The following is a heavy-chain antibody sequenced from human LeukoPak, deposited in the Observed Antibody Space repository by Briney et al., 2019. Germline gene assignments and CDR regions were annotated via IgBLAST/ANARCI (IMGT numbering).Heavy chain of an antibody. J-gene: IGHJ6*02. CDR2: IYYSGST. CDR1: GGSISSYY. CDR3: ASNAPLYSGYEEDDYYYGMDV. Sequence: PSETLSLTCTVSGGSISSYYRSWIRQPPGKGLEWIGYIYYSGSTNYNPSLKSRVTISVDTSKNQFSLKLSSVTAADTAVYYCASNAPLYSGYEEDDYYYGMDVWGQGTTVTVSS. D-gene: IGHD5-12*01. V-gene: IGHV4-59*08.